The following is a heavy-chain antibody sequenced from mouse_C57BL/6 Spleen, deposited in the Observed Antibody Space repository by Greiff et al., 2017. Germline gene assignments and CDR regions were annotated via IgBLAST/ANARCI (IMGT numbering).Heavy chain of an antibody. CDR3: TYDYDEPFAY. V-gene: IGHV6-3*01. Sequence: EVKLVESGGGLVQPGGSMKLSCVASGFTFSNYWMNWVRQSPEKGLEWVAQIRLKSDNYATHYAESVKGRFTISRDDSKSSVYLQMNNLRAEDTGIYYCTYDYDEPFAYWGQGTLVTVSA. J-gene: IGHJ3*01. CDR1: GFTFSNYW. CDR2: IRLKSDNYAT. D-gene: IGHD2-4*01.